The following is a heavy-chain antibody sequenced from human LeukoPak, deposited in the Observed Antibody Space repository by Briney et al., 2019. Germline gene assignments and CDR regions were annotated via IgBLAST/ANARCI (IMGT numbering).Heavy chain of an antibody. CDR3: ARDEYYGSGSYYDYYYYGMDV. CDR1: GYTFTSYY. CDR2: INPSGGST. J-gene: IGHJ6*04. V-gene: IGHV1-46*01. D-gene: IGHD3-10*01. Sequence: ASVKVSCKASGYTFTSYYMHWVRQAPGQGLEWMGIINPSGGSTSYAQKFQGRVTMTRDTSTNTVYMELSSLRSEDTAVYYCARDEYYGSGSYYDYYYYGMDVWGKGTTVTVSS.